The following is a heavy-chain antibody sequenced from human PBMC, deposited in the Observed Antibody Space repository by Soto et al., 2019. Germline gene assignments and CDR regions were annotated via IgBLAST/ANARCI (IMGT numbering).Heavy chain of an antibody. D-gene: IGHD3-10*01. CDR2: ISAYNGKT. CDR1: GYTFTSYG. CDR3: ARLTMAQDAFDI. J-gene: IGHJ3*02. V-gene: IGHV1-18*01. Sequence: QVQLEQSGAEVKKPGASVKVSCKASGYTFTSYGISWVRQAPGQGLEWMGWISAYNGKTNYAQKLQGRVTMTTDTTTSTAYMELRSQRSDDTAVYYCARLTMAQDAFDIRRQGTMITVSS.